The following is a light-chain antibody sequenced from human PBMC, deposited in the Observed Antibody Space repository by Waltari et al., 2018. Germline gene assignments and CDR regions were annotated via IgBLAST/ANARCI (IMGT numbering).Light chain of an antibody. Sequence: QLVLTQSPSASASLGASVKLTCTLSSGHNSYAIAWHQQQPEKGPRYLMKLNSDGSHSKGDGFPDRFSGSSSGAERYLTVSSLQSEDEADYYCQTWDSGTVVFGGGTKLTVL. CDR3: QTWDSGTVV. CDR1: SGHNSYA. CDR2: LNSDGSH. J-gene: IGLJ2*01. V-gene: IGLV4-69*01.